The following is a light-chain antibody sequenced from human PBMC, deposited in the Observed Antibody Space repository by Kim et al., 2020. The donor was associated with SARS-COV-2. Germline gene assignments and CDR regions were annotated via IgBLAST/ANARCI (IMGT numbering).Light chain of an antibody. CDR1: SSNIGANYD. CDR2: GST. Sequence: QPVLTQPPSVSGAPGQRVTISCTGSSSNIGANYDVHWYQHLPRTAPKLLIYGSTNRPSGVPGRFSGSKSGTSASLAITGLQAEDEADYYCQSYDTSLSGYVFGTGTKVTVL. CDR3: QSYDTSLSGYV. V-gene: IGLV1-40*01. J-gene: IGLJ1*01.